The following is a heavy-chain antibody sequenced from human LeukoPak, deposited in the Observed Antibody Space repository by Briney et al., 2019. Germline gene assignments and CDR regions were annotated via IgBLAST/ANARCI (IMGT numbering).Heavy chain of an antibody. CDR2: ISGNGGST. V-gene: IGHV3-23*01. CDR1: GFTFISYA. D-gene: IGHD5-18*01. J-gene: IGHJ3*02. CDR3: ARDTVMVGRPDAFDI. Sequence: GGSLRLSCAASGFTFISYAMTWVRQAPGKGLEWVSTISGNGGSTYYADSVKGRFTISRDNFKNTLYLQMNSLRAEDTAVYYCARDTVMVGRPDAFDIWGQGTMVTVSS.